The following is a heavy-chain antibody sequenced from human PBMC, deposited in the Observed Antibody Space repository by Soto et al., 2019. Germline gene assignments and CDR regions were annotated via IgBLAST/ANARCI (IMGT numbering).Heavy chain of an antibody. CDR2: ISYDGSNK. Sequence: GGSLRLSCAASGFTFSSYAMHWVRQAPGKGLEWVAVISYDGSNKYYADSVKGRFTISRDNSKNTLYLQMNSLRAEDTAVYYCEGANTQLWFNGTDYWGQGTLATVSS. J-gene: IGHJ4*02. CDR1: GFTFSSYA. D-gene: IGHD5-18*01. V-gene: IGHV3-30-3*01. CDR3: EGANTQLWFNGTDY.